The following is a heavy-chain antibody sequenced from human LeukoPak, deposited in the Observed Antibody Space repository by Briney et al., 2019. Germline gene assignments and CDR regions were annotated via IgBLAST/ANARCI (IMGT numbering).Heavy chain of an antibody. CDR1: GDSFSSNSAA. V-gene: IGHV6-1*01. J-gene: IGHJ4*02. Sequence: SQTLSLTCAISGDSFSSNSAAWNWMRQSPSRGLEWLGRTYYGSKWYNGYAVFVKSRISVNPDTSKNQFSLQLNSVTPEDTAVYYCARSGSGGWIDYWGQGTLVTVSS. D-gene: IGHD6-19*01. CDR2: TYYGSKWYN. CDR3: ARSGSGGWIDY.